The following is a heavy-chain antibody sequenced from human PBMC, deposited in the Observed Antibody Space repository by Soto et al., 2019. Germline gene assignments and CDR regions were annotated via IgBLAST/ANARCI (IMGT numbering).Heavy chain of an antibody. J-gene: IGHJ2*01. CDR3: ARDPLSYGDYAQTYWYFDR. D-gene: IGHD4-17*01. CDR2: ITWNSRVL. CDR1: GLNFDDFA. Sequence: EVQLVESGGRLVQPVRSLRLSCVGTGLNFDDFAMHWVRQAPGKGLEWGSGITWNSRVLAYADSVKGRFTISRDNARTSLYLQMDSPRDDDTTVYYCARDPLSYGDYAQTYWYFDRWGRGTRVTVCS. V-gene: IGHV3-9*01.